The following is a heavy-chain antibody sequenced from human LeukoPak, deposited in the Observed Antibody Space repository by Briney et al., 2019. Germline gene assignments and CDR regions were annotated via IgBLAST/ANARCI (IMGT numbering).Heavy chain of an antibody. CDR1: GFTFSPYG. D-gene: IGHD6-13*01. CDR3: ASPDIAAALDY. CDR2: LRYDGNNK. J-gene: IGHJ4*02. V-gene: IGHV3-30*02. Sequence: GGSLRLSCAASGFTFSPYGIHWVRQAPGRGLEWVAYLRYDGNNKYYADSVKGRFTISSDNSKNTLYLQMNRLRDEDTAVYYCASPDIAAALDYWGQGTLVTVSS.